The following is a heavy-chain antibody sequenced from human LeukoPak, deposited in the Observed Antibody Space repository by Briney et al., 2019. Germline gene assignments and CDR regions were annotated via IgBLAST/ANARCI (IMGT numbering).Heavy chain of an antibody. D-gene: IGHD5-24*01. J-gene: IGHJ4*02. CDR2: INPNSGGT. CDR3: ARAPPQDGYNLRSPAFFDY. V-gene: IGHV1-2*02. CDR1: GYTFTGYY. Sequence: GASVKVSCKASGYTFTGYYMHWVRQAPGQGLEWMGWINPNSGGTNYAQKFQGRVTMTRDTSISTAYMGLSRLRSDDTAVYYCARAPPQDGYNLRSPAFFDYWGQGTLVTVSS.